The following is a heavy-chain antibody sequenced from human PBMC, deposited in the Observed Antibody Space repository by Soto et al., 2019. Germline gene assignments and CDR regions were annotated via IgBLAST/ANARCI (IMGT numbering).Heavy chain of an antibody. Sequence: QVHLNQWGAGLLKPSETLSLTCAVYGGSYSGYYWSWIRQPPGKGLEWIGEINYGGSTNYNPSLKNRVIISVDASKNQVSLKLSSVTAADTAVYYCARGPPVYSNHERIWFDTWGQGTLVTVSS. CDR2: INYGGST. D-gene: IGHD4-4*01. J-gene: IGHJ5*02. CDR1: GGSYSGYY. V-gene: IGHV4-34*01. CDR3: ARGPPVYSNHERIWFDT.